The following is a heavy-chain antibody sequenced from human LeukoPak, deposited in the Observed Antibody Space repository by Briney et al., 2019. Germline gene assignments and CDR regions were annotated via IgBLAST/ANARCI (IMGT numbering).Heavy chain of an antibody. CDR2: ISDHGIDT. V-gene: IGHV3-23*01. D-gene: IGHD3-22*01. CDR1: GFTFSSYS. J-gene: IGHJ4*02. CDR3: AKDPHYVSSTCQALGY. Sequence: LPGGSQRLSCAASGFTFSSYSMSWVRQAPGKGLEWVSVISDHGIDTYYADSVKGRFTISRDNSKNTLYLQMNSLRAEDTAEYYCAKDPHYVSSTCQALGYWGQGTLVTVSS.